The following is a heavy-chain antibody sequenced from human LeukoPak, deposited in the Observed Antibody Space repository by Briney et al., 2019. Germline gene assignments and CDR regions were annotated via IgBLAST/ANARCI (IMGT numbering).Heavy chain of an antibody. CDR1: GFTFSTYG. J-gene: IGHJ4*02. D-gene: IGHD2-15*01. CDR2: IRFDGTNK. CDR3: AKGYCSGSCYNGLDY. V-gene: IGHV3-30*02. Sequence: GGSLRLSCAASGFTFSTYGMHWVRQAPGKGLEWVAFIRFDGTNKYYADSVKGRFAISRDSSKNTLYLQMNSLRAEDTAVYYCAKGYCSGSCYNGLDYWGQGTLVTVCS.